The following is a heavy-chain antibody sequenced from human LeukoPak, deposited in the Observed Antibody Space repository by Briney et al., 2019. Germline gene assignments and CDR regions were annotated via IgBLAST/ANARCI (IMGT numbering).Heavy chain of an antibody. V-gene: IGHV1-69*01. CDR3: ATSPTGDSPGY. J-gene: IGHJ4*02. CDR1: GGTFSTFA. Sequence: GSSVTVSFTAFGGTFSTFALSWVRQAPGQGLDWMGGIIPILGTANYAQKFQGRATITADGSTSTAYMELTSLRSEDTAVYYCATSPTGDSPGYWGQGTLVTVSS. D-gene: IGHD2-21*02. CDR2: IIPILGTA.